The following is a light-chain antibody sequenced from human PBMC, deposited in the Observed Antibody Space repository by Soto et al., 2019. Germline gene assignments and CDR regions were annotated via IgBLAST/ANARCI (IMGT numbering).Light chain of an antibody. CDR2: SYN. J-gene: IGLJ3*02. CDR1: SSNIGSYN. V-gene: IGLV1-44*01. Sequence: QPVLTQPPSASGTPGQRVTISCSGSSSNIGSYNVNWYQQLPGTAPKVLIHSYNQRPSGVSDRFSGSQSGTSASLAISDLQSEDEADYYCAAWDDSLNGWVFGGGTKLTVL. CDR3: AAWDDSLNGWV.